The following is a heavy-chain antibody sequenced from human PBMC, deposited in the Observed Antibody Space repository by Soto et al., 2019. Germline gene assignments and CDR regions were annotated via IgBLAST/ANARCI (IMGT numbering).Heavy chain of an antibody. CDR1: RGTFSSYA. J-gene: IGHJ4*02. Sequence: GASVKVSCKASRGTFSSYAISWVRQAPGQGLEWMGGIIPIFGTANYAQKFQGRVTITADKSTSTAYMELSSLRSEDTAVYYCAREGVYGGNSVNYFDYWGQGTLVTVSS. CDR3: AREGVYGGNSVNYFDY. CDR2: IIPIFGTA. V-gene: IGHV1-69*06. D-gene: IGHD4-17*01.